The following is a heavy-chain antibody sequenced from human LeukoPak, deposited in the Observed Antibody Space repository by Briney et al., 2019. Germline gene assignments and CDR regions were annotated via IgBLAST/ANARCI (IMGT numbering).Heavy chain of an antibody. CDR1: GGSFSGYY. V-gene: IGHV4-59*06. CDR3: AAGNSWIQIWNH. D-gene: IGHD5-18*01. CDR2: IYYTGTT. J-gene: IGHJ5*02. Sequence: SETLSLTCAVYGGSFSGYYWSWIRQPPGKGLEWIGYIYYTGTTYYNPSLQSRVIISLDTSRNQFSLNLSSVTAADTAIYYCAAGNSWIQIWNHWGQGTLVTVSS.